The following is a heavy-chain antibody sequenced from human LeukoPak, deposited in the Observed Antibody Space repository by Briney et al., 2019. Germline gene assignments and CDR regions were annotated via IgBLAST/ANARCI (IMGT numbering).Heavy chain of an antibody. D-gene: IGHD6-13*01. CDR1: ESTFADYG. CDR3: ARDLSASWYSLGS. V-gene: IGHV3-20*04. J-gene: IGHJ4*02. Sequence: GESLRLSCTDSESTFADYGMSWVRQAPGKGLEWVSGINWKGDETAYADSVKGRFTISRDNAKNSLYPQMKSLRAEDTALYYCARDLSASWYSLGSWGQGTLVTVSS. CDR2: INWKGDET.